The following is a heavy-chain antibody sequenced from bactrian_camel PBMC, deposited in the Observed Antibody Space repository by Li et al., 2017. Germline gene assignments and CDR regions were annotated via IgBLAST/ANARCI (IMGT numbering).Heavy chain of an antibody. J-gene: IGHJ4*01. CDR1: GFPSVSNS. D-gene: IGHD1*01. Sequence: HVQLVESGGGSVQAGGALRLSCRTSGFPSVSNSVAWFRQVPGKEREAVAIIYTTADVTYYGDSVKGRFTISQDKSLSTVYLQMTGLKPDDTATYYCAQAPWGLHGVSWLLWTAYPHHGQGTQVTVS. V-gene: IGHV3S63*01. CDR2: IYTTADVT.